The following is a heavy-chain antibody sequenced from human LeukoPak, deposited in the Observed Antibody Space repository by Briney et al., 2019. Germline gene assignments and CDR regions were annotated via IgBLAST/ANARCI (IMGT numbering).Heavy chain of an antibody. Sequence: SQTLSLTCTVSGGSISSGSYYWRWLRQPAGKGLEWIGRIYTSGSTNYNPSLKSRVTISVDTSKNQFSLKLSSVTAADTAVYYCARERSYGLHFDYWGQGTLVTVSS. CDR1: GGSISSGSYY. V-gene: IGHV4-61*02. CDR2: IYTSGST. D-gene: IGHD5-18*01. J-gene: IGHJ4*02. CDR3: ARERSYGLHFDY.